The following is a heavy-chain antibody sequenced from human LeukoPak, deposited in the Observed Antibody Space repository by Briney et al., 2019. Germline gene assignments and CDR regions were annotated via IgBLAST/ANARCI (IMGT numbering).Heavy chain of an antibody. J-gene: IGHJ5*02. Sequence: PGRSLRLSCTASGFTFGDYAMRWFRQAPGKGLEWVGFIRSKAYGGTTEYAASVKGRFTISRDDSKSIAYLQMNSLKTEDTAVYYCTRNGRITIFGVVNGENWFDPWGQGTLVTVSS. V-gene: IGHV3-49*03. CDR1: GFTFGDYA. CDR2: IRSKAYGGTT. CDR3: TRNGRITIFGVVNGENWFDP. D-gene: IGHD3-3*01.